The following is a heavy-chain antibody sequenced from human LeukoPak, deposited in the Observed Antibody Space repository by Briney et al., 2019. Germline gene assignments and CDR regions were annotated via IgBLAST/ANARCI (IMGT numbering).Heavy chain of an antibody. CDR3: ARGGVNFDWLLYDGFDY. CDR1: VGSFISYS. Sequence: GSSVKVSCKASVGSFISYSISWVRQAPRQGREWMGGVIPIFGTANYAQKFQGRVTITADESTSTAYMELSSLRSEDTAVYYCARGGVNFDWLLYDGFDYWGQGTLVTVSS. CDR2: VIPIFGTA. D-gene: IGHD3-9*01. J-gene: IGHJ4*02. V-gene: IGHV1-69*01.